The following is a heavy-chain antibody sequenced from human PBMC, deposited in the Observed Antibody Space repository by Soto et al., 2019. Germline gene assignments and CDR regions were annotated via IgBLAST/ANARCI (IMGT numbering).Heavy chain of an antibody. V-gene: IGHV3-23*01. CDR2: INGGSTT. D-gene: IGHD3-3*01. Sequence: GGSLRLSCAASGFAFSSYAMSWVRQAPGKGLEWVTAINGGSTTYYADSVKGRFTISRDNSKNTLYLQMNSLRAEDTAVYYCAKDKDWSGVYGMDVWGQGTTVTVSS. CDR1: GFAFSSYA. CDR3: AKDKDWSGVYGMDV. J-gene: IGHJ6*02.